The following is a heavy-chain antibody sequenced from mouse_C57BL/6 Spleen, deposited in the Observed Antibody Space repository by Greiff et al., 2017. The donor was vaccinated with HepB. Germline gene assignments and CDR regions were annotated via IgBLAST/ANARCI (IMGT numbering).Heavy chain of an antibody. V-gene: IGHV1-50*01. Sequence: QVQLQQPGAELVKPGASVKLSCKASGYTFTSYWMQWVKQRPGQGLEWIGEIDPSDSYTNYNQKFKGKATLTVDTSSSTAYMQLSSLTSEDSAVYYCARRDYGRAFDVWGTGTTVTVSS. J-gene: IGHJ1*03. CDR1: GYTFTSYW. D-gene: IGHD1-1*01. CDR2: IDPSDSYT. CDR3: ARRDYGRAFDV.